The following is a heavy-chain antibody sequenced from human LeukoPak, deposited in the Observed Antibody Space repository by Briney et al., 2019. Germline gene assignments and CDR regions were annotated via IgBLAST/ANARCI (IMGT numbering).Heavy chain of an antibody. J-gene: IGHJ4*02. CDR1: GFTFDDYA. Sequence: GGSLRLSCAASGFTFDDYAMHWVRQAPGKGLEWVSGISWNSGSIGYADSVKGRFTISRDNAKNSLYLQMNSLRAEDTALYYCAKDERAGYSPGFDYWGQGTLVTVSS. D-gene: IGHD3-9*01. CDR3: AKDERAGYSPGFDY. V-gene: IGHV3-9*01. CDR2: ISWNSGSI.